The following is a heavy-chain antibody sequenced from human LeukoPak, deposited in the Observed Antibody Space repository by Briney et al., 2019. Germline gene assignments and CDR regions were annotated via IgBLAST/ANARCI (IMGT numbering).Heavy chain of an antibody. Sequence: GGSLRLSCAASGFTVSSNYMSWVRQAPGKGLEWVSVIYSGGSTYYADSVKGRFTISRDNSKNTLYLQMTSLRADDTAVYYCAKDGFLAAAASDWGQGALVIVSS. J-gene: IGHJ4*02. CDR3: AKDGFLAAAASD. CDR2: IYSGGST. CDR1: GFTVSSNY. V-gene: IGHV3-53*01. D-gene: IGHD6-13*01.